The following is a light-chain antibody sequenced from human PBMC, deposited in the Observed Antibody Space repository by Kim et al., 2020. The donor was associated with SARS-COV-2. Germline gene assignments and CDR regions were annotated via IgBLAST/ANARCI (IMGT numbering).Light chain of an antibody. V-gene: IGLV2-23*01. Sequence: QSIPISCTGTSNDVGTYYLVSWYQQHPGKAPEVMIYEDSKRPSGVSGRFSGSKSANTASLAISGLQPEDEADYYCCSYARSSASWVFGGGTQLTVL. J-gene: IGLJ3*02. CDR2: EDS. CDR1: SNDVGTYYL. CDR3: CSYARSSASWV.